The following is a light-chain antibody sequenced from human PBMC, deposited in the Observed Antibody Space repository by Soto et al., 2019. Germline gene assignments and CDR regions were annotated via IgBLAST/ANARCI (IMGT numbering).Light chain of an antibody. CDR3: ETWDSNTRV. J-gene: IGLJ3*02. CDR1: SGHRTYI. Sequence: QLVLTQSSSASASLGSSVKLTCTLSSGHRTYIIAWHQQQPGKAPRFLMKLEGSGSYNKGSGVPDRFSGSSSGADRFLTISNLQSEDEADYYCETWDSNTRVFGGGTKLTVL. CDR2: LEGSGSY. V-gene: IGLV4-60*03.